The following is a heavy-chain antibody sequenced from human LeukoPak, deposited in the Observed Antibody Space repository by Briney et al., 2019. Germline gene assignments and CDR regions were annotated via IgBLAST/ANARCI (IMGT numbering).Heavy chain of an antibody. D-gene: IGHD4-17*01. J-gene: IGHJ4*02. CDR2: IRYDGSDK. Sequence: GGSLRLSCAASGFTFSSYGMHRVRQAPGKGLEWVAYIRYDGSDKYYADSVKGRFTISRDNSKNTLYLQMNSLRAEDTAVYYCAGYYGDYVRDYYWGQGTLVTVSS. CDR1: GFTFSSYG. CDR3: AGYYGDYVRDYY. V-gene: IGHV3-30*02.